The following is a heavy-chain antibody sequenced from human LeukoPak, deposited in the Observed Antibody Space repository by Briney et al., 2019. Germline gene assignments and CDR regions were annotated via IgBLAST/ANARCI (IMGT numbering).Heavy chain of an antibody. CDR3: ARRAGDYSHPYDY. V-gene: IGHV3-48*03. Sequence: GGSLRLSCAAPGFTFSSYEMNWVRQAPGKGLEWVSYISSSGSTIYYADSVKGRFTISRDNSKNTVHLQMNSLRAEDTAMYYCARRAGDYSHPYDYWGQGTLVTVSS. J-gene: IGHJ4*02. CDR1: GFTFSSYE. CDR2: ISSSGSTI. D-gene: IGHD3-22*01.